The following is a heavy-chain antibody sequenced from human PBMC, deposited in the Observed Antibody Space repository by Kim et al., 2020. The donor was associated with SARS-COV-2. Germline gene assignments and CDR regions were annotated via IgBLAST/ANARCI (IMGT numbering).Heavy chain of an antibody. CDR1: GFTFSGFW. V-gene: IGHV3-74*03. Sequence: GGSLRLSCEASGFTFSGFWMDWVRQAPGKGLLWVSRVNTDGSDTAYADSVKGQFTVSRDNAKNTLYLQMNRLRADDTAVYYCTRAKVATNAFDSWGQGILVTVSS. CDR2: VNTDGSDT. J-gene: IGHJ4*02. D-gene: IGHD1-1*01. CDR3: TRAKVATNAFDS.